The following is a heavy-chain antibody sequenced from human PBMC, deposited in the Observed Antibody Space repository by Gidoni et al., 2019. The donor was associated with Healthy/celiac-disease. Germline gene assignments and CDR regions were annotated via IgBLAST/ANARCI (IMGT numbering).Heavy chain of an antibody. CDR2: IYPGDSDT. Sequence: EVQLVKSGAEVKKPGESLTISCKGSGYRFTSYWIGWVRQMPGKGLEWMGIIYPGDSDTRYSPSFQGQVTISADKSISTAYLQWSSLKASDTAMYYCARLIRYFDWLLTGSGYFDYWGQGTLVTVSS. CDR1: GYRFTSYW. J-gene: IGHJ4*02. CDR3: ARLIRYFDWLLTGSGYFDY. V-gene: IGHV5-51*01. D-gene: IGHD3-9*01.